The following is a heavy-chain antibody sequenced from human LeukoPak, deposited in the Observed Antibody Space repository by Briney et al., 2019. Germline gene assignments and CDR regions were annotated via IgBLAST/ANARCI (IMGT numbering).Heavy chain of an antibody. J-gene: IGHJ4*02. CDR3: ARDSTMVRGNGAIDY. V-gene: IGHV3-66*01. CDR2: IYSGGST. Sequence: GGSLRLSCAASRFTVSSNYMSWVRHAPGKGLEWGSVIYSGGSTYYADSVKGRFTISRDNSKNTLYLQMNSLRAEDTAVYYCARDSTMVRGNGAIDYWGQGTLVTVSS. D-gene: IGHD3-10*01. CDR1: RFTVSSNY.